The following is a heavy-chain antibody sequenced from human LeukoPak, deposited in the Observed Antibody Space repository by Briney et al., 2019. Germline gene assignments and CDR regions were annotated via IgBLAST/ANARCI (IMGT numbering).Heavy chain of an antibody. CDR2: INPSGVST. CDR3: ARAEEDGYNYQYDY. CDR1: GYTFTSYY. V-gene: IGHV1-46*01. Sequence: ASVKVSCKASGYTFTSYYIHWVRQAPGQGLEWMGIINPSGVSTSYSQKFQGRVAMTRDTSTSTVYMELSSLRSEDTAVYYCARAEEDGYNYQYDYWGQGTLVTVSS. D-gene: IGHD5-24*01. J-gene: IGHJ4*02.